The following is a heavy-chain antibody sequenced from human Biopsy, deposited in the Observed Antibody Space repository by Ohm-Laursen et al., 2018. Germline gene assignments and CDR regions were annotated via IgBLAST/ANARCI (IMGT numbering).Heavy chain of an antibody. J-gene: IGHJ4*02. CDR3: GNEVHGRDY. V-gene: IGHV4-34*08. CDR2: INQAGTT. CDR1: GKTFSDYQ. D-gene: IGHD2-15*01. Sequence: SETLSLTCPVFGKTFSDYQWSWIRQPPGKGLEWIGQINQAGTTNYNPSLKSRVSISADASKYEFSLRLTSVTAADTAVYLCGNEVHGRDYWGLGAQVTVS.